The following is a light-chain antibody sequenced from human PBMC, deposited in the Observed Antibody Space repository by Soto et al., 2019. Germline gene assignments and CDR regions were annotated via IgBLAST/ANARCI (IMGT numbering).Light chain of an antibody. CDR3: QQYYSYPWT. V-gene: IGKV1-39*01. CDR1: QSIRTF. J-gene: IGKJ1*01. CDR2: AAS. Sequence: DIQITQYPSSLSASVGDRVTITCRASQSIRTFLNWYQQKPGKAPKLLIYAASTLQSGVPSRFSGSGSGTDFTLTISCLQSEDFATYYCQQYYSYPWTFGQGTKVDIK.